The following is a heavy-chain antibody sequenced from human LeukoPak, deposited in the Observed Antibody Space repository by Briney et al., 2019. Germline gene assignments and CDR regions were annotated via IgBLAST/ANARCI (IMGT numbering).Heavy chain of an antibody. CDR2: ISYDGSNK. CDR3: ARSQGIAAANWFDP. J-gene: IGHJ5*02. CDR1: GFTFSSYA. D-gene: IGHD6-13*01. V-gene: IGHV3-30-3*01. Sequence: GGSLRLSCAASGFTFSSYAMHWVRQAPGKGLEWVAVISYDGSNKYYADSVKGRFTISRDNSKNTLYLQMNSLRAEDTAVYYCARSQGIAAANWFDPWGQGTPVTVSS.